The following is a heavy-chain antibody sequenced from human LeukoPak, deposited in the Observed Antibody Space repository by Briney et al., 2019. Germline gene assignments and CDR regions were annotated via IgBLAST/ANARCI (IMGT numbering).Heavy chain of an antibody. Sequence: SVKVSCKASGGTFSSYAISWVRQAPGQGLEWMGRIIPIFGIANYAQKFQGRVTITADKSTSTAYMELSSLRSEDTAVYYCARVDGYYYYGMDVWGKGTTVTVSS. CDR1: GGTFSSYA. J-gene: IGHJ6*04. V-gene: IGHV1-69*04. CDR2: IIPIFGIA. D-gene: IGHD2-2*03. CDR3: ARVDGYYYYGMDV.